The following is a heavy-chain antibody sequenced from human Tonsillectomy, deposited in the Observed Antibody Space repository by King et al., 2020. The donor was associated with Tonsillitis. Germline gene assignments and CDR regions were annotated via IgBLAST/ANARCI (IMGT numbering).Heavy chain of an antibody. D-gene: IGHD2-21*01. V-gene: IGHV4-61*02. J-gene: IGHJ4*02. CDR1: GGSISSGIYF. Sequence: VQLQESGPGLVKPSQTLSHTCTVSGGSISSGIYFWSWLRQPAGKGLEWIGRIYASGGPNYNPSLKSRITMSVDTSKNQFSLKMNSVTAADTAVYYCARDKLWWGLAFDSWGQGTLVTVSS. CDR3: ARDKLWWGLAFDS. CDR2: IYASGGP.